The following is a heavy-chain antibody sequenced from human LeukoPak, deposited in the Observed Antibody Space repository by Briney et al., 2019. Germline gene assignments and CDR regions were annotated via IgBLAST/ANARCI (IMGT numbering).Heavy chain of an antibody. Sequence: GGSLRISCVASGFTFSTYGMSWVRQAPGKGLEWVSTTSDRAGSSSYSDSVKGRFTISRDNSKNTLYLQMNSLRAEDTAVYYCANNRIVGITPLDYWGQGTLVIVSS. CDR3: ANNRIVGITPLDY. J-gene: IGHJ4*02. D-gene: IGHD1-26*01. V-gene: IGHV3-23*01. CDR1: GFTFSTYG. CDR2: TSDRAGSS.